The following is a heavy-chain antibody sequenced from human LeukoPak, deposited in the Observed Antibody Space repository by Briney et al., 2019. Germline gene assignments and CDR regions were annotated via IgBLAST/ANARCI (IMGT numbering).Heavy chain of an antibody. V-gene: IGHV3-23*01. CDR1: GLTFSSYA. CDR3: AKEWGYYDFWSGSYFDP. D-gene: IGHD3-3*01. Sequence: GGSLRLSCAASGLTFSSYAMSWVRQAPGKGLEWVSAISGSGGSTYYADSVKGRFTISRDNSKNTLYLQMNSLRAEDTAVYYCAKEWGYYDFWSGSYFDPWGQGTLVTVSS. J-gene: IGHJ5*02. CDR2: ISGSGGST.